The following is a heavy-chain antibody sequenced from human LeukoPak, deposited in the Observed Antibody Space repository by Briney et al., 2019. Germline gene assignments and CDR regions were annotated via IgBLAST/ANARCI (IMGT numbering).Heavy chain of an antibody. CDR1: GFTFTDYY. CDR2: INPNSVVT. Sequence: ASVKVSCKASGFTFTDYYVHWVRQAPGQGLEWMGWINPNSVVTNYAQKFQGRVTMTRNTSISTTYMELKRLRSDDTGVFYCARGDDPVVVTATYYCDYWGQGTLVPVSS. J-gene: IGHJ4*02. V-gene: IGHV1-2*02. CDR3: ARGDDPVVVTATYYCDY. D-gene: IGHD2-21*02.